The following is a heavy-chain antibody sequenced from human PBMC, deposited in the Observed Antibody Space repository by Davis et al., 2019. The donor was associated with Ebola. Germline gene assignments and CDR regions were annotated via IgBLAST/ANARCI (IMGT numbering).Heavy chain of an antibody. D-gene: IGHD6-13*01. CDR2: ISGSGGTT. CDR1: GFTFSSYA. J-gene: IGHJ4*02. Sequence: PGGSLRLSCAASGFTFSSYAMSWVRQAPGKGLEWVSAISGSGGTTYYADSVKGRFTISRDNSKNTLYLQMNSLRADDTAVYYCAKDSDTSIWSGGPDYWGQGTLVTVSS. CDR3: AKDSDTSIWSGGPDY. V-gene: IGHV3-23*01.